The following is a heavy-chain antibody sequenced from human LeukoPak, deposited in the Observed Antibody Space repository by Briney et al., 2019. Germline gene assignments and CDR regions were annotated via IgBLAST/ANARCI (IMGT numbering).Heavy chain of an antibody. CDR1: GFTFSSYW. J-gene: IGHJ4*02. V-gene: IGHV3-74*01. CDR2: INSDGSST. Sequence: LAGGSLRLSCAVSGFTFSSYWMHWVRQAPGKGLVWVSRINSDGSSTSYADSVKGRFTISRDNAKNTLYLQMNSLRAEDTAVYYCARDQGYCGGDCYGSLLFDYWGQGTLVTVSS. D-gene: IGHD2-21*02. CDR3: ARDQGYCGGDCYGSLLFDY.